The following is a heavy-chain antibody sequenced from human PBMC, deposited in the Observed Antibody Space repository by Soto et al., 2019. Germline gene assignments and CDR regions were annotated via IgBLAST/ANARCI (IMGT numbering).Heavy chain of an antibody. CDR1: GGSFSGYY. J-gene: IGHJ4*02. D-gene: IGHD5-12*01. CDR3: ARGVEMATSFNMSHYFDY. Sequence: QVQLQQSGAGLLKPSETLSLTCAVYGGSFSGYYWSWIRQPPGKGLEWIGEINHSGSTNYNPSLQSRVTLSVDTSKNQFSLERSSGTAADTAVYYCARGVEMATSFNMSHYFDYWGQGTLVTVST. CDR2: INHSGST. V-gene: IGHV4-34*01.